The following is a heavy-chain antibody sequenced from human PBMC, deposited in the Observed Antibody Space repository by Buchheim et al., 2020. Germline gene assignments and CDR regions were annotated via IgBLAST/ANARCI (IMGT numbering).Heavy chain of an antibody. D-gene: IGHD6-6*01. V-gene: IGHV4-4*01. J-gene: IGHJ5*02. CDR1: GGSISSSYW. CDR3: ARTRYSSSSGTFGP. Sequence: QVQLQESGPGLVKPSGTLSLTCAVSGGSISSSYWWSWVRQPPGEGLEWIGEIYHSGSTNYNPPLNSRVTISVDKHKNKFSLELSSLTAAGTAVFCCARTRYSSSSGTFGPWGQGTL. CDR2: IYHSGST.